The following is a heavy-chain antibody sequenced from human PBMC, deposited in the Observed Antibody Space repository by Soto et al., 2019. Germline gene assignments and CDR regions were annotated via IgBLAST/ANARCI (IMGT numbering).Heavy chain of an antibody. CDR1: GYTFTSYY. D-gene: IGHD3-22*01. CDR3: ARDGVAANYDSSGYYPNLDY. V-gene: IGHV1-46*01. Sequence: AASVKVSCKASGYTFTSYYMHWVRQAPGQGLEWMGIINPSGGSTSYAQKFQGRVTMTRDTSTSTVYMELSSLRSEDTAVYYCARDGVAANYDSSGYYPNLDYWGQGTLVTVSS. J-gene: IGHJ4*02. CDR2: INPSGGST.